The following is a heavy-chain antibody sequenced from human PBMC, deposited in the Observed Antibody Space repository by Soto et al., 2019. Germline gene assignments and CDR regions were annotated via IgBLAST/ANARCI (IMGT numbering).Heavy chain of an antibody. CDR3: ARGYTRSGGSCLN. Sequence: GGSLRLSCAASGFTFSSYWMSWVRQAPGKGLEWVANIKQDGSEKYYVDSVKDRFTISRDNAKNSLYLQMNSLRAEDTAVYYCARGYTRSGGSCLNWGQGTLVTVSS. CDR2: IKQDGSEK. D-gene: IGHD2-15*01. J-gene: IGHJ4*02. V-gene: IGHV3-7*01. CDR1: GFTFSSYW.